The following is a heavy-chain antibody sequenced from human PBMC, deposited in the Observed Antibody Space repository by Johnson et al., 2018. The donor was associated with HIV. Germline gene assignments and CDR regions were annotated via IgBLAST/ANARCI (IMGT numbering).Heavy chain of an antibody. J-gene: IGHJ3*02. CDR1: GFTFSSYG. CDR2: IRYDGSNK. V-gene: IGHV3-30*02. D-gene: IGHD5-12*01. Sequence: QMLLVESGGGVVQPGGSLRLSCAASGFTFSSYGMHWVRQAPGKGLEWVAFIRYDGSNKYYADSVKGRFTIYRDNSKNTLYLQMNSLRAEDTAVYYCAKDPSYIVATAMTDAFDIWGQGTMVTVSS. CDR3: AKDPSYIVATAMTDAFDI.